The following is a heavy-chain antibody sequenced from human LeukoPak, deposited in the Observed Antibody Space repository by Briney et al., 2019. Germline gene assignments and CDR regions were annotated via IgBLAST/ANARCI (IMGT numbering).Heavy chain of an antibody. Sequence: PGGSLRLSCAASGFTFNSYAMTWVRQAPGKGLEWVSAISGSGGDTEYADSVKGRFTISRDNSKNTLYLQMNSLRAEDTAVYYCAKCGGTCWGIWFDPWGQGTLVTVSS. D-gene: IGHD2-15*01. CDR3: AKCGGTCWGIWFDP. V-gene: IGHV3-23*01. CDR1: GFTFNSYA. CDR2: ISGSGGDT. J-gene: IGHJ5*02.